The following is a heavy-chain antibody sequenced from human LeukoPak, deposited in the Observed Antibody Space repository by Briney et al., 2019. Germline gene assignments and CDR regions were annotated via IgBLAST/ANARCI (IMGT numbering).Heavy chain of an antibody. CDR2: IKSKTDGGTT. V-gene: IGHV3-15*01. J-gene: IGHJ4*02. CDR1: GFTFSNAW. CDR3: TPLTAIPHFDY. Sequence: PGGSLRLSCAASGFTFSNAWMTWVRQGPGKGLEWVGRIKSKTDGGTTDYAAPVKGRFTISRDDSKNTLYLQINSLKTEDTAVYYCTPLTAIPHFDYWGQGTLVTVSS. D-gene: IGHD2-21*01.